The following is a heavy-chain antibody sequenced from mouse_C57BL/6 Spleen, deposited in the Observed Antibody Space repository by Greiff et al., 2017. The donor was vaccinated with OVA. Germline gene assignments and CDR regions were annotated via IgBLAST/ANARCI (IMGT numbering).Heavy chain of an antibody. CDR2: INPYNGDT. J-gene: IGHJ4*01. CDR3: ARKWTAQATYAMDY. V-gene: IGHV1-20*01. D-gene: IGHD3-2*02. Sequence: VQLQQSGPELVKPGDSVKISCKASGYSFTGYFMNWVMQSHGKSLEWIGRINPYNGDTFYNQKFKGKATLTVDKSSSTAHMELRSLTSEDSAVYYCARKWTAQATYAMDYWGQGTSVTVSS. CDR1: GYSFTGYF.